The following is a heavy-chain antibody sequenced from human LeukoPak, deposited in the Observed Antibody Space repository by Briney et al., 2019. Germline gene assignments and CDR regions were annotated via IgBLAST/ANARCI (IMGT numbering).Heavy chain of an antibody. Sequence: GASVKVSCKASGYTFTSYDINWVQQATGQGLEWMGWMNPNSGNTGYAQKFQGRVTITRYTSISTAYMELSSLRSEDTAVYYCAAGGLRLGELSLFDYWGQGTLVTVSS. CDR3: AAGGLRLGELSLFDY. D-gene: IGHD3-16*02. J-gene: IGHJ4*02. V-gene: IGHV1-8*03. CDR2: MNPNSGNT. CDR1: GYTFTSYD.